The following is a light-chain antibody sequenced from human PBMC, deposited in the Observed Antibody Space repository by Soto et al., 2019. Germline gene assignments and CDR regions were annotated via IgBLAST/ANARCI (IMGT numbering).Light chain of an antibody. V-gene: IGLV2-14*01. CDR3: AAYTGNWNGPV. CDR2: EVS. J-gene: IGLJ2*01. CDR1: SSDVGSYNY. Sequence: QSVLTQPASVSGSPGQSITISCTGTSSDVGSYNYVSWYQQHPGKAPKLMIYEVSDRPSGISSRFSGSKSGNTASLTISGLRPEDEAQYYCAAYTGNWNGPVFGGGTKLTVL.